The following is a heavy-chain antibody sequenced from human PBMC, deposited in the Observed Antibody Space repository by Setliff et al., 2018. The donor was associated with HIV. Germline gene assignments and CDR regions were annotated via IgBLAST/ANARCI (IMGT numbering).Heavy chain of an antibody. V-gene: IGHV4-61*02. CDR3: AVRRYYDSTGHYDY. J-gene: IGHJ4*02. Sequence: SETLSLTCTVSGGSISSGSYYWNWIRQPAGKGLEWIGRIYTSGSTNYNPSLKSRVTISVDTSRNQFSLKLSSVTAADTAVYYCAVRRYYDSTGHYDYWGQGTLVTVSS. CDR1: GGSISSGSYY. D-gene: IGHD3-22*01. CDR2: IYTSGST.